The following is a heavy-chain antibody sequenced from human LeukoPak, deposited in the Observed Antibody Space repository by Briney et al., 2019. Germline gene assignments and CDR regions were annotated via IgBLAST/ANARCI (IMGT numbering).Heavy chain of an antibody. D-gene: IGHD5-24*01. CDR2: IYSGGTT. Sequence: GGSLRLSCAASGFTVSSNYMSWVRQAPGKGLEWVSVIYSGGTTYYADSVKGRFIISRDNSKNTLYLQMNSLRAEDTAVYYCARDREMATGDAFDIWGQGTMVAVSS. CDR1: GFTVSSNY. J-gene: IGHJ3*02. V-gene: IGHV3-66*01. CDR3: ARDREMATGDAFDI.